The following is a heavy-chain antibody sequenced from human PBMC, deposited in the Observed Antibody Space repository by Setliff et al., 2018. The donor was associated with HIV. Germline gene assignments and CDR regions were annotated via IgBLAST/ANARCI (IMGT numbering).Heavy chain of an antibody. CDR1: GGSINTSSYY. CDR2: IYHDGTT. CDR3: AGHPVTSGWLSLNWFDP. V-gene: IGHV4-39*07. J-gene: IGHJ5*01. Sequence: SETLSLTCSVSGGSINTSSYYWAWVRQPPGNGLEWIGSIYHDGTTHYRSSLRSRAAISIGTSKSQISLKVRSVTAADTAVYFCAGHPVTSGWLSLNWFDPWGQGILVTVSS. D-gene: IGHD6-19*01.